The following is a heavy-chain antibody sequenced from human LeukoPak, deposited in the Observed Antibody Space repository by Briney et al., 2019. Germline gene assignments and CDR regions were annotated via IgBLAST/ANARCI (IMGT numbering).Heavy chain of an antibody. CDR1: EFYW. Sequence: TGGSLRLSCAASEFYWMHWVRQAPGKGLVWVSRINPDGSVTSYADSVKGRFSISRDNSKNTLYLQMNSLRAEDTALYYCAKDQESDDAFDIWGQGTMVTVSS. V-gene: IGHV3-74*01. CDR3: AKDQESDDAFDI. J-gene: IGHJ3*02. CDR2: INPDGSVT. D-gene: IGHD3-10*01.